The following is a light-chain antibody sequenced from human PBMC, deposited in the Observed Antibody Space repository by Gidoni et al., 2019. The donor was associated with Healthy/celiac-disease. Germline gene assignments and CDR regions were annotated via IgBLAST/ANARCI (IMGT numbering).Light chain of an antibody. CDR2: DHD. CDR1: SSNIGHNY. J-gene: IGLJ3*02. Sequence: QSVLTQPPSVSAAPGQKVTISCSGSSSNIGHNYVSWYQQLPGTAPKLLIYDHDKRPSGIPDRFSGSKSGTSATLGITGLQTGDEADYYCGTWGSSVSGGGVFGGGTKVTVL. CDR3: GTWGSSVSGGGV. V-gene: IGLV1-51*01.